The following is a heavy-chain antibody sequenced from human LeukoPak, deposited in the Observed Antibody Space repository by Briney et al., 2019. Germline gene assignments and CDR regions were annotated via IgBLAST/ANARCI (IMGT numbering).Heavy chain of an antibody. D-gene: IGHD4-17*01. J-gene: IGHJ3*02. CDR2: IWYDGSNK. CDR3: ARGNYGDSPGAFDI. Sequence: GGSLRLSCAASGFTFSSYGMHWVRQAPGKGLEWVAVIWYDGSNKYYADSVKGRFTISRDNSKNTLYLQMNSLRAEDTAVYYCARGNYGDSPGAFDIWGQGTMVTVSS. CDR1: GFTFSSYG. V-gene: IGHV3-33*01.